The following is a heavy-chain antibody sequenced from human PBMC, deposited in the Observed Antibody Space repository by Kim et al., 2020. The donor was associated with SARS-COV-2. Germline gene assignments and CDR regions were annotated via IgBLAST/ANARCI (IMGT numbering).Heavy chain of an antibody. CDR1: GFTVSSNY. V-gene: IGHV3-53*04. CDR3: ARDRDSGSYYGEAFDI. Sequence: GGSLRLSCAASGFTVSSNYMSWVRQAPGKGLEWVSVIYSGGSTYYADSVKGRFTISRHNSKNTLYLQMNSLRAEDTAVYYCARDRDSGSYYGEAFDIWGQGTMVTVSS. J-gene: IGHJ3*02. CDR2: IYSGGST. D-gene: IGHD1-26*01.